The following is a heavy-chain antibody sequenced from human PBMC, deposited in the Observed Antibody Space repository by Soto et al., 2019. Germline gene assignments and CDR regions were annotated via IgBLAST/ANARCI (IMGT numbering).Heavy chain of an antibody. V-gene: IGHV4-34*01. CDR1: GGSFSGYY. CDR2: INHSGST. J-gene: IGHJ3*02. Sequence: QVQLQQWGAGLLKPSETLSLTCAVYGGSFSGYYWSWIRQPPGKGLEWIGEINHSGSTNYNPSLKSRVTISVDTSKSQFSLKLSSVTAADTAVYYCASPGSRTGDAFDIWCQGTMVTVSS. CDR3: ASPGSRTGDAFDI.